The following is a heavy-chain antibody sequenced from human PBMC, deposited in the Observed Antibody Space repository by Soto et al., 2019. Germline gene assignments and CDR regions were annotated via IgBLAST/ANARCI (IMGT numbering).Heavy chain of an antibody. J-gene: IGHJ3*01. CDR1: GDHISSYF. CDR3: VSSRSAIYGDSFGV. D-gene: IGHD2-2*01. CDR2: IYDDGSN. Sequence: PSEPLSLTCSVSGDHISSYFTNWIRQPPGKGMEWIGCIYDDGSNKYNPSLESRVTILRDTSKNEFSLRLRSVTSADTAGYYCVSSRSAIYGDSFGVWGQVTMGTVSS. V-gene: IGHV4-59*03.